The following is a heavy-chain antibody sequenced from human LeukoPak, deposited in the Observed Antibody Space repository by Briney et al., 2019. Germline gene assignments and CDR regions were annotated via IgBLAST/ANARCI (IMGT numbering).Heavy chain of an antibody. CDR1: GFTFSNYE. CDR2: ISSRGGTI. V-gene: IGHV3-48*03. J-gene: IGHJ4*02. D-gene: IGHD4-23*01. CDR3: ARVGGG. Sequence: PGGSLRLSCAASGFTFSNYEMNWVRKAPGKGLEWVSYISSRGGTIYYADYVKGRFIISRDNARNSLYLQMNSLRAEDTAVYYCARVGGGWGQGTLVTVSS.